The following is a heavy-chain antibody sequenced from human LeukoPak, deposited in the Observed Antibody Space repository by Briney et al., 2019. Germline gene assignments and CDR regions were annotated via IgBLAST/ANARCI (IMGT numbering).Heavy chain of an antibody. CDR2: ISSSGSTI. CDR1: GFTFSDYY. J-gene: IGHJ6*03. D-gene: IGHD6-6*01. CDR3: ARARYSSSTGYYYYYMDV. Sequence: PGGSLRLSCAASGFTFSDYYMSWIRQAPGKGLEWVSYISSSGSTIYYADSVKGRFTISRDNAKNSLYLQMNSLRAEDTAVYYCARARYSSSTGYYYYYMDVWGKGTTVTVSS. V-gene: IGHV3-11*01.